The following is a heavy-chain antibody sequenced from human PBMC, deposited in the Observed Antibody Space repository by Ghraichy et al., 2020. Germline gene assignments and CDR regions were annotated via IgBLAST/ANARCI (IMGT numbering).Heavy chain of an antibody. CDR3: ATDTNYCGGDCYPTPYFDY. CDR1: GYTFTGYY. V-gene: IGHV1-2*02. CDR2: INPNNGGT. D-gene: IGHD2-21*02. J-gene: IGHJ4*02. Sequence: ASVKVSCKASGYTFTGYYIHWVRQAAPGQGLEWMGWINPNNGGTNYAQKFQGGVTMTRDTSISTTYMELSSLRSDDTAVYYCATDTNYCGGDCYPTPYFDYWGQGTLVTVSS.